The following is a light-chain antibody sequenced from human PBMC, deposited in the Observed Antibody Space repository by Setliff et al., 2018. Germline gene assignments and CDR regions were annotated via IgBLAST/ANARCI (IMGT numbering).Light chain of an antibody. CDR3: GSYTSINTLRDR. J-gene: IGLJ1*01. Sequence: QSALTQPASVSGSPGQSITISCTGTSGDVGGYDYVSWYQQHPGKAPKLMIYDVXXXXPXVSXXXXXXXXXXXXXXXXSGXXGXDEADYYCGSYTSINTLRDRVGTGTSATVL. V-gene: IGLV2-14*01. CDR2: DVX. CDR1: SGDVGGYDY.